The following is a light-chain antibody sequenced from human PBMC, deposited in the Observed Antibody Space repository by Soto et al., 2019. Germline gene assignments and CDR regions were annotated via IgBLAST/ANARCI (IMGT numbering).Light chain of an antibody. Sequence: QSALTQPASVSGSPGQSITISCTGASSDVGDYNYVSWYQHHPGKAPKLLIYGVNNRPSGVSDRFSGSKSGNVASLTISWLQAEDEADYYCSSYTSSSTYVFGTGTKLTVL. V-gene: IGLV2-14*01. CDR3: SSYTSSSTYV. J-gene: IGLJ1*01. CDR2: GVN. CDR1: SSDVGDYNY.